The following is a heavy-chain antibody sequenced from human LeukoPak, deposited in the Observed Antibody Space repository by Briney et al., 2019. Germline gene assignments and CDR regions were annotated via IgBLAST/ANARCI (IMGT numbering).Heavy chain of an antibody. Sequence: SVKVSCKASGGTFSSYTISWVRQAPGQGLEWMGRIIPILGIANYAQKFQGRVTMTRDTSTSTVYMELSSLRSEDTAVYYCASISGYCSSTSCYDPRFDYWGQGTLVTVSS. J-gene: IGHJ4*02. D-gene: IGHD2-2*01. CDR1: GGTFSSYT. CDR2: IIPILGIA. CDR3: ASISGYCSSTSCYDPRFDY. V-gene: IGHV1-69*02.